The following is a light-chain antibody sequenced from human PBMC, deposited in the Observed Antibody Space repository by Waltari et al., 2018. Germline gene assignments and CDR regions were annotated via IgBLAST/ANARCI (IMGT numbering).Light chain of an antibody. J-gene: IGKJ3*01. CDR1: QSVSSSS. CDR3: QQYGSSPFT. Sequence: EIVLTQSPGTLSLSLGERATLSCRASQSVSSSSLAWYQQKPGQAPRLLIYGASSRATGIPGRFSGSGSGTDFTLTISRLEPEDFAVYYCQQYGSSPFTFGPGTKVDIK. CDR2: GAS. V-gene: IGKV3-20*01.